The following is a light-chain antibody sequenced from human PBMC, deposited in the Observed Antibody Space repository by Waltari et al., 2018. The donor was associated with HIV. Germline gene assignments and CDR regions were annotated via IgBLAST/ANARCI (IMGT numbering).Light chain of an antibody. J-gene: IGLJ3*02. CDR3: CSYAGSSTLV. Sequence: QSALTQPASVSGSPGQSITISCTGTSSDVGSYYLVSWYQQHPGKAPKLMIYEVNKRPSVVSNRFSGSQSGNTASLTISGLQAEDEADFYCCSYAGSSTLVFGGGTKLTVL. CDR1: SSDVGSYYL. CDR2: EVN. V-gene: IGLV2-23*02.